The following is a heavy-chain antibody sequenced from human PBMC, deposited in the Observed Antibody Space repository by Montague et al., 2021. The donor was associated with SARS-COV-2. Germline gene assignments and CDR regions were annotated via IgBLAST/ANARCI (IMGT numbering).Heavy chain of an antibody. V-gene: IGHV4-59*01. D-gene: IGHD3-3*01. CDR2: IYYTGET. CDR3: ARFWSGYVDK. J-gene: IGHJ4*02. Sequence: SETLSLTCSFSGGSISSYYWSWIRLPPGKPLEWLGYIYYTGETTXNPSLKSRVTISVDTSRSQFSLRLTSVTAADTAVYFCARFWSGYVDKWSQGTLVTVSS. CDR1: GGSISSYY.